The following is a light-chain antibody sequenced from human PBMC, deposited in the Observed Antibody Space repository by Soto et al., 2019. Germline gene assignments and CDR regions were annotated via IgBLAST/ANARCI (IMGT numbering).Light chain of an antibody. V-gene: IGLV2-14*03. CDR1: SSDVGGYNY. CDR2: DVS. CDR3: SSYTTSNTRQIV. J-gene: IGLJ1*01. Sequence: QSVLTQPASVSGSPGQSITISCTGKSSDVGGYNYVSWYQHHPGKAHKLMIYDVSNRPSGVSNRFSGSKSGNTASLTISGLQPEDEADYYCSSYTTSNTRQIVFGTGTKVTVL.